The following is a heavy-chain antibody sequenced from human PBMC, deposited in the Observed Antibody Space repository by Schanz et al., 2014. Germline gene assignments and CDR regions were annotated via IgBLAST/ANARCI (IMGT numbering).Heavy chain of an antibody. CDR2: ISSSGSYI. CDR3: ARDRGYCSGGSCLTFDY. D-gene: IGHD2-15*01. Sequence: EVQLVESGGGLVKPGGSLRLSCAASGFTFSSYSMNWVRQAPGKGLEWVSSISSSGSYIYYADSVKGRFSISRDNAKNSLFLQMNRLRAEDTALYYCARDRGYCSGGSCLTFDYWGQGTLVTVSS. J-gene: IGHJ4*02. V-gene: IGHV3-21*01. CDR1: GFTFSSYS.